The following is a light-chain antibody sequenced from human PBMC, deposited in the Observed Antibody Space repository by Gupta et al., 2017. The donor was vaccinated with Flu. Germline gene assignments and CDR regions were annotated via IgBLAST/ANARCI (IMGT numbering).Light chain of an antibody. CDR1: SSNIGSNT. J-gene: IGLJ2*01. CDR3: AAWDDSLNGLV. CDR2: SNN. Sequence: SVLPQPPSASGTPGQRVTNCCSGSSSNIGSNTVNWYQQLPGTAPKLLIYSNNQRPSGVPDRFSGSKSGTSASLAISGLQSEDEADYYCAAWDDSLNGLVFGGGTKLTVL. V-gene: IGLV1-44*01.